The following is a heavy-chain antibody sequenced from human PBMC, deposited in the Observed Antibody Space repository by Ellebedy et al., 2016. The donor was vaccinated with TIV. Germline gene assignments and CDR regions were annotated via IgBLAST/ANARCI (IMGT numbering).Heavy chain of an antibody. CDR1: GFTFSYYW. Sequence: GGSLRLXXAASGFTFSYYWMHWVRQAPGKGLMWVSRIHGDGSATTYADSVKGRFTISRDNTRNTLSLEMSSLRAEDTAVYYCARGGVGSFDQWGQGTLVTVSS. CDR2: IHGDGSAT. V-gene: IGHV3-74*01. CDR3: ARGGVGSFDQ. D-gene: IGHD2-8*01. J-gene: IGHJ5*02.